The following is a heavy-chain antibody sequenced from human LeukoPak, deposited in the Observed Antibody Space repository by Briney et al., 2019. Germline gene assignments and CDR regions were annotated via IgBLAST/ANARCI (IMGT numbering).Heavy chain of an antibody. CDR3: ARVWQPAPFWYFDL. Sequence: SETLSLTCTVSGGSISNYYWSWIRQPPGKGLEWIGHVYYTGSPKYNPSLKSRVTISVDTSKNQFSLKLNSVTAADTALYYRARVWQPAPFWYFDLWGRGTLVSVSS. CDR2: VYYTGSP. V-gene: IGHV4-59*01. D-gene: IGHD2-21*01. J-gene: IGHJ2*01. CDR1: GGSISNYY.